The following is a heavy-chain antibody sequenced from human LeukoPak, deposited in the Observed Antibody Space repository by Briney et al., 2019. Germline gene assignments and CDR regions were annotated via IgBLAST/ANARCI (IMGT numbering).Heavy chain of an antibody. V-gene: IGHV3-30*02. CDR2: IRYDGSNK. J-gene: IGHJ4*02. D-gene: IGHD3-10*01. Sequence: GGSLRLSCAASGFTFSSYGMHWVRQAPGKGLEWVAFIRYDGSNKYYADSVKGRFTISRDNSKYTVYLQMNSLRAEDTAVYFCARDRYYIFDYWGQGAPVTVSS. CDR3: ARDRYYIFDY. CDR1: GFTFSSYG.